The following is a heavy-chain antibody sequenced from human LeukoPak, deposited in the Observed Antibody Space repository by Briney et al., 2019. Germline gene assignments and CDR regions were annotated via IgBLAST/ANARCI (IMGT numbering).Heavy chain of an antibody. J-gene: IGHJ4*02. D-gene: IGHD3-22*01. CDR1: GGTFSSYA. Sequence: SVKVSCKASGGTFSSYAISWVRQAPGQGLEWMGRIIPIFGTANYAQKFQGRVTITTDESTSTAYMELSSLRSEDTAVYYCARRGGAYDSSGYALHYWGQGTLVTVSS. CDR2: IIPIFGTA. CDR3: ARRGGAYDSSGYALHY. V-gene: IGHV1-69*05.